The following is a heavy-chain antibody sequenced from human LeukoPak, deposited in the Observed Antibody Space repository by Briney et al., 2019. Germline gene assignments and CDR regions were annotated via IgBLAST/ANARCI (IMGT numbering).Heavy chain of an antibody. D-gene: IGHD5-24*01. CDR2: IRGDGSLK. CDR3: ARRFRD. V-gene: IGHV3-48*03. J-gene: IGHJ4*02. Sequence: PGGSLRLSCVGSGLTFNGFEMNWVRQAQGKGLEWVSYIRGDGSLKTYAESVKGRFTISRDNAKNSVYLQMDSLRVEDTAIYYCARRFRDWGQGILVTVSS. CDR1: GLTFNGFE.